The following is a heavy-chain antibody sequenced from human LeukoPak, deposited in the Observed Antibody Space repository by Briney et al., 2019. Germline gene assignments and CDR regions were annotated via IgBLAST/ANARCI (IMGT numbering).Heavy chain of an antibody. CDR3: ARSGVKDYGGIRFDY. CDR1: GYTFTGNY. V-gene: IGHV1-2*02. CDR2: INPNSGGT. D-gene: IGHD4-23*01. J-gene: IGHJ4*02. Sequence: VASVTVSCKASGYTFTGNYIHWVRQAPGQGLEWMGWINPNSGGTNYAQKFQGRVTMTRDTSISTAYMELSRLRSDDTAVYYCARSGVKDYGGIRFDYWGQGTLVTVSS.